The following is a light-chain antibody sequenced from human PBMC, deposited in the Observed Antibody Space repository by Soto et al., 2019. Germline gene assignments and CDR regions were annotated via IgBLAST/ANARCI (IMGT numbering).Light chain of an antibody. CDR3: HQYGTTPRS. V-gene: IGKV3-20*01. Sequence: IVLTQSPGALSLSTGEGASLSCRASQRISNNWLAWYQQKPGQAPRLLIYGAFNRAAGIPDRFSGSGSGTDFTLTISGLEADDCAVYYCHQYGTTPRSFVQGTMVEVK. CDR2: GAF. CDR1: QRISNNW. J-gene: IGKJ2*03.